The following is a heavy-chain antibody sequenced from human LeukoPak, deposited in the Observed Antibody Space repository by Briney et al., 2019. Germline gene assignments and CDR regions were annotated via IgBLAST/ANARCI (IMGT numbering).Heavy chain of an antibody. J-gene: IGHJ4*02. V-gene: IGHV1-24*01. D-gene: IGHD6-13*01. CDR1: GYTLTELS. Sequence: ASVKVSCKVSGYTLTELSMHWVRQAPGKGLEWMGGFDPEDGKTIYAQKFQGRVTMTEDTSTDTAYMELSSLRSEDTAVYYCATLSRAAAAAFDYWGQGTLVTVSS. CDR2: FDPEDGKT. CDR3: ATLSRAAAAAFDY.